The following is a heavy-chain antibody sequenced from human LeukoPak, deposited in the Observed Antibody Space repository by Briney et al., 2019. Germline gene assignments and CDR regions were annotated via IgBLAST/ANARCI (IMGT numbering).Heavy chain of an antibody. Sequence: GGSLRLSCAASGLIVSSHYMSWVRQAPGKGLEWVSVIYNDGSAFYADSVKGRFTISRDNSKNTLYLQMNSLRAEDTAVYYCAKDYTGSYYGSGSYWGQGTLVTVSS. V-gene: IGHV3-53*05. CDR2: IYNDGSA. CDR3: AKDYTGSYYGSGSY. J-gene: IGHJ4*02. D-gene: IGHD3-10*01. CDR1: GLIVSSHY.